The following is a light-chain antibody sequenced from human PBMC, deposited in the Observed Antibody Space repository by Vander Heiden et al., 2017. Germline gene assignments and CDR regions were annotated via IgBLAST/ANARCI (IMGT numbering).Light chain of an antibody. CDR2: SDD. V-gene: IGLV1-44*01. J-gene: IGLJ3*02. Sequence: QSVLTQPPSASGTPGQRVIISCSGSRSNTGGSTVNWYQQVPGTAPKLLIHSDDERPSGVTDRFSGSKSGASASLAISGLQSEDEAVYYCATWEERLSGVVFGGGTKLTVL. CDR1: RSNTGGST. CDR3: ATWEERLSGVV.